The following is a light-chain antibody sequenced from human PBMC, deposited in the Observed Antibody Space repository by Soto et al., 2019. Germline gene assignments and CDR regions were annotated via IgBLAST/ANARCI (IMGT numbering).Light chain of an antibody. CDR3: QQPNIFPFT. CDR2: GAS. J-gene: IGKJ4*01. Sequence: DNQMTQSPCSVSASVGDTVTITCRASELISNVLAWYQQRPGNAPTLLIYGASSLPSGVPSRFSGRGSGTHFTLTISSLQPEDFATYYCQQPNIFPFTFGGGTKVDIK. V-gene: IGKV1-12*01. CDR1: ELISNV.